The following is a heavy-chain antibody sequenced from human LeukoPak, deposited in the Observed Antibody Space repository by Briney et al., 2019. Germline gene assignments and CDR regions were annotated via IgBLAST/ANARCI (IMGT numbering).Heavy chain of an antibody. Sequence: SETLSLTCTVSGGSISGNHWSWVRRPPGKGLEWIGYIYYSGSTNYNPSLKSRVTISVDTSKNQFSLKLRSVTAADTVVYYCARDQRTVGYYGMDVWGRGTTVTVSS. CDR1: GGSISGNH. V-gene: IGHV4-59*01. J-gene: IGHJ6*02. CDR3: ARDQRTVGYYGMDV. D-gene: IGHD1-26*01. CDR2: IYYSGST.